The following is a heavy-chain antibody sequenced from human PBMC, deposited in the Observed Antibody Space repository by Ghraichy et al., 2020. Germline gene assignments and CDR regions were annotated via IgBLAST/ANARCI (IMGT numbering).Heavy chain of an antibody. Sequence: SETLSLTCAVYGGSFTAYYWSWIRQPPGKGLEWIGGINHGGSTNYNPSLKSRVTISVDASRNQISLILASVTAADTAVYYCPGGARRGNWGQGTQVTVSS. D-gene: IGHD6-25*01. CDR2: INHGGST. V-gene: IGHV4-34*01. CDR1: GGSFTAYY. J-gene: IGHJ4*02. CDR3: PGGARRGN.